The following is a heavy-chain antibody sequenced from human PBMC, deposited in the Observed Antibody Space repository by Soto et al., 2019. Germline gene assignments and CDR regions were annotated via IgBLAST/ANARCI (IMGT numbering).Heavy chain of an antibody. Sequence: EVQLLESGGGLVQPGGSLRLSCAASGFTFSSYAMSWVRQAPGKGLEWVSAISGSGGSTYYADSVKGRFTISRDNSKTTLYLQMHSLRAEDTAVYYCASTRGRYYYSGMDVWGHGTTVTVSS. D-gene: IGHD2-2*01. CDR1: GFTFSSYA. V-gene: IGHV3-23*01. CDR2: ISGSGGST. J-gene: IGHJ6*02. CDR3: ASTRGRYYYSGMDV.